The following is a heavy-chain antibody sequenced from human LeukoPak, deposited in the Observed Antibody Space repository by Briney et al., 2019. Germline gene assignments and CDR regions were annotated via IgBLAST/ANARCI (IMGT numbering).Heavy chain of an antibody. CDR3: AKVGPRLTYYYYYMDV. D-gene: IGHD2-21*01. CDR2: ISGSGGST. CDR1: GFTFSSYA. V-gene: IGHV3-23*01. Sequence: GGSLRLSCAASGFTFSSYAMSWVRQAPGKGLEWVSAISGSGGSTYYADSVKGRFTISRDNSKNTLYLQMNSLRAEDTAVYYCAKVGPRLTYYYYYMDVWGKGTTVTVSS. J-gene: IGHJ6*03.